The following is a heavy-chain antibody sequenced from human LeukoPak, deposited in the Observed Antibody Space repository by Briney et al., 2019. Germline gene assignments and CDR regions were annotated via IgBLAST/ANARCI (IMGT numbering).Heavy chain of an antibody. CDR2: ISVYNGVT. CDR3: ARGYIVRAYPYYSDY. J-gene: IGHJ4*02. CDR1: GYTFPSYG. Sequence: ASVKVSCKASGYTFPSYGISWVRQAPGQGLEWVGWISVYNGVTNYQQKFQGRVTMTTDTPTTTAYMELRSLRPDDTAVYFCARGYIVRAYPYYSDYWGQGTLVTVSS. V-gene: IGHV1-18*01. D-gene: IGHD1-26*01.